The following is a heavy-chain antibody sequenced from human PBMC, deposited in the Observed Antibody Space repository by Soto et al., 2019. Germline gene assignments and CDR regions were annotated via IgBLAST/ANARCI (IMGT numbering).Heavy chain of an antibody. V-gene: IGHV2-5*01. D-gene: IGHD3-10*02. Sequence: SGPTLVNPTPPLTLTCTFSGLSLSTSGEGVGWIRQPPGKALEWLALIYWNDDKRYSPSLKSRLTITKDTSKNQVVLTMTNREPVDTATYYCAHSLFGLGPFDYWRQGTLVTVSS. CDR1: GLSLSTSGEG. CDR3: AHSLFGLGPFDY. J-gene: IGHJ4*02. CDR2: IYWNDDK.